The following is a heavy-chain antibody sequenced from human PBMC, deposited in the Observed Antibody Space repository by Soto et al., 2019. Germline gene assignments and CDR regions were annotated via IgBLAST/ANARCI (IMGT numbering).Heavy chain of an antibody. CDR1: GYTFTSYA. CDR2: INAGNGNT. Sequence: ASVKVSCKASGYTFTSYAMHWVRQAPGQRLEWMGWINAGNGNTKYSQKFQGRVTITRDTSASTAYMELSSLRSEDTAVYYCARHRSDYYCGCPREIDYWGQGTLVTVSS. V-gene: IGHV1-3*01. CDR3: ARHRSDYYCGCPREIDY. D-gene: IGHD3-22*01. J-gene: IGHJ4*02.